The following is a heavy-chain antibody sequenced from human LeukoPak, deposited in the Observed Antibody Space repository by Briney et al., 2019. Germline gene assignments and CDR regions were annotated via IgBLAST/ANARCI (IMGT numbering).Heavy chain of an antibody. Sequence: ASVKVSCKASGYTFTGYYMHWVRQAPGQGLECMGWINPNSGGTNYAKKFQGRVTMTRDTSISTAYMELSRLRSDDTAVYYCAREPMVRGVIHGNWFDPWGQGTLVTVSS. CDR3: AREPMVRGVIHGNWFDP. D-gene: IGHD3-10*01. V-gene: IGHV1-2*02. J-gene: IGHJ5*02. CDR2: INPNSGGT. CDR1: GYTFTGYY.